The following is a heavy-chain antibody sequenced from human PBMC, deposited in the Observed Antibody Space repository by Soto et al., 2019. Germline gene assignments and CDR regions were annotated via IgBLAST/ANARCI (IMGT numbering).Heavy chain of an antibody. J-gene: IGHJ4*02. D-gene: IGHD2-15*01. CDR3: ARARYCSGGSCNNTRGLDY. CDR1: GGSFSGYY. V-gene: IGHV4-34*01. Sequence: QVQLQQWGAGLLKPSETLSLTCAVYGGSFSGYYWSWIRQPPGKGLEWIGEINHSGSTNYNPSLKSRVTISVDTSKNQFSLKLSSVTAADTAVYYCARARYCSGGSCNNTRGLDYWGQGTLLTVSS. CDR2: INHSGST.